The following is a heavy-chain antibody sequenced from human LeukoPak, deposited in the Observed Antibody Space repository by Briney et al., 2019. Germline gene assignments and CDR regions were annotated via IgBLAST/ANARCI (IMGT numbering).Heavy chain of an antibody. V-gene: IGHV3-48*04. D-gene: IGHD1-26*01. J-gene: IGHJ4*02. CDR3: ARDRMGYDY. Sequence: GGSLRLSCAASGFTFSSYSMNWVRQAPGKGLEWVSYISSGGGTTYYAGSVKGRFTVSRDNAKNSLYLQMNSLRAEDTAVYYRARDRMGYDYWGQGTLVTVSS. CDR1: GFTFSSYS. CDR2: ISSGGGTT.